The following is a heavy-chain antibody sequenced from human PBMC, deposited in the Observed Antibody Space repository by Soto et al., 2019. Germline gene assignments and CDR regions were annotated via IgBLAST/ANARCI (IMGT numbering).Heavy chain of an antibody. Sequence: GFLRLSNGASWFNCGNYAMRRIRQAPGKGLEWVAVIYYDGSNKYYADSVKGRFTISRDNSKNTLYLQMNSLRAEDTAVYYCARAFCTNGVCDYYFDYWRQRTLVTGSS. CDR2: IYYDGSNK. CDR1: WFNCGNYA. D-gene: IGHD2-8*01. CDR3: ARAFCTNGVCDYYFDY. V-gene: IGHV3-33*08. J-gene: IGHJ4*02.